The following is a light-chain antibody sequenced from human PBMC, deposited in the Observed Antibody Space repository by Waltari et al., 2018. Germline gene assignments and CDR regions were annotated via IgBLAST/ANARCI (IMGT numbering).Light chain of an antibody. Sequence: EILMTQSLVALSVSVGERASLSCRASQNVSDNLAWYQQRPGQAPARLIYGVSIRAPGVPDRFSGGGSATEFTLTINDLQSSDSAVYYCQQYMNWPPGYSFGQGTKVEIK. CDR2: GVS. CDR3: QQYMNWPPGYS. J-gene: IGKJ2*03. CDR1: QNVSDN. V-gene: IGKV3-15*01.